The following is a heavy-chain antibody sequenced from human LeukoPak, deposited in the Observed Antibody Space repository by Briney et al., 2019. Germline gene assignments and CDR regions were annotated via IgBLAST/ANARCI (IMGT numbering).Heavy chain of an antibody. Sequence: GGSLRLSCAASGFTFHHYSMHWVRQPPGKGLEWVSLISWDGGITYYADSVRGRFTISRDNSKNSLSLEMSSLRTEDTALYYCAKDSNTGGYSFGSWGQGTLVTVTS. CDR2: ISWDGGIT. D-gene: IGHD5-12*01. CDR3: AKDSNTGGYSFGS. J-gene: IGHJ4*02. CDR1: GFTFHHYS. V-gene: IGHV3-43*01.